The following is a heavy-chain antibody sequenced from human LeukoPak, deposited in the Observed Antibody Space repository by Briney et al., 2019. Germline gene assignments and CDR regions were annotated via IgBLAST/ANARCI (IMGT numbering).Heavy chain of an antibody. CDR1: GVSIVMHY. Sequence: SETLSLTCTVSGVSIVMHYWIWIRQPPGKGLEWIRHFSYSESTKYNPSLKSRVNISVDTSKNQVSLRLSSVTAADTAVYYCARDGEGDEGWDYWGQGTLVTVSS. CDR3: ARDGEGDEGWDY. V-gene: IGHV4-59*11. D-gene: IGHD7-27*01. J-gene: IGHJ4*02. CDR2: FSYSEST.